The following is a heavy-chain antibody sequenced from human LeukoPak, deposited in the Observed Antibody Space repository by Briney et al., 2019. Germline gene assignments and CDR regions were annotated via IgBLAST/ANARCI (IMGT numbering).Heavy chain of an antibody. CDR3: ASAIHDYGESFDY. J-gene: IGHJ4*02. CDR2: IIPIFGTA. V-gene: IGHV1-69*05. CDR1: GGTFSSYA. D-gene: IGHD4-17*01. Sequence: SVKVSCXASGGTFSSYAISWVRRAPGQGLEWMGGIIPIFGTANYAQKFQGRVTITTDESTSTAYMELSSLRSEDTAVYYCASAIHDYGESFDYWGQGTLVTVSS.